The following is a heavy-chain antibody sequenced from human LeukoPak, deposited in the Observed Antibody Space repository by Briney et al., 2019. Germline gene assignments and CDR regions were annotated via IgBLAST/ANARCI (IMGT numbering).Heavy chain of an antibody. V-gene: IGHV5-51*01. J-gene: IGHJ4*02. CDR3: ARRSVTDSSGYYTYYFDY. D-gene: IGHD3-22*01. CDR2: IYPGDSDT. CDR1: GYSFTSYG. Sequence: GESLKISGKGSGYSFTSYGIGWVRQMPGKGLDWMGIIYPGDSDTRYSPSFQGQATISADKSISTAYLQWSSLKASDTAMYYCARRSVTDSSGYYTYYFDYWGQGTLVTVSS.